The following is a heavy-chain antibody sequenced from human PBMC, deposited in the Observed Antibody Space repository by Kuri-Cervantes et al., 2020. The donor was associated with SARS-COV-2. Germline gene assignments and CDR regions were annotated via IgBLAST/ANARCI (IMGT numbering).Heavy chain of an antibody. D-gene: IGHD2-2*01. CDR3: AREGCSSTSCYSAWFDP. V-gene: IGHV1-46*01. CDR1: GYTFTSYY. CDR2: INPSGGST. J-gene: IGHJ5*02. Sequence: ASVKVSCKASGYTFTSYYMHWVRQAPGQGLEWMGIINPSGGSTSYAQKFQGRVTMTRDMSTSTAYMELSSLRSEDTAVYYCAREGCSSTSCYSAWFDPWGQGTLVTVSS.